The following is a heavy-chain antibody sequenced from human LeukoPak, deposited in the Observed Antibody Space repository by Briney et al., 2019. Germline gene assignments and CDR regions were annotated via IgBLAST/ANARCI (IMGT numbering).Heavy chain of an antibody. V-gene: IGHV3-49*04. CDR1: GFTFGDYA. CDR3: TRAHQYCRSTSCYGNMDY. J-gene: IGHJ4*02. CDR2: IRSKAYGGTT. Sequence: GGSLRLSCTASGFTFGDYAMSWVRQAPGKGLEWVGFIRSKAYGGTTEYAASVKGRVTISRDDSKSIAYLQMNSLKTEDTAVYYCTRAHQYCRSTSCYGNMDYWGQGTLVTVSS. D-gene: IGHD2-2*01.